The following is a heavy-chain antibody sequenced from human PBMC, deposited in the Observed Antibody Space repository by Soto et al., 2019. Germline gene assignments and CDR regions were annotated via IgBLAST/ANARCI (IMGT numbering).Heavy chain of an antibody. CDR1: GDSLSSATYS. CDR3: AGMPYTSGLRFDP. D-gene: IGHD6-19*01. CDR2: IYRSGVT. Sequence: LSLTCTVSGDSLSSATYSWSWIRQPPGKGLEWVGFIYRSGVTSYNPSLDSRVTISLDRSTNQCSLKLTSVTAADTAVYFCAGMPYTSGLRFDPWGPGTLVTVSS. V-gene: IGHV4-30-2*01. J-gene: IGHJ5*02.